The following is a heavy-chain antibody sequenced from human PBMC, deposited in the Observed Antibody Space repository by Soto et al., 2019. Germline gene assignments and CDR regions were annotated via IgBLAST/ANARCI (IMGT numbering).Heavy chain of an antibody. CDR1: GFTFTSSA. J-gene: IGHJ6*02. CDR3: AAKGQQHLGYYNGMDV. CDR2: IVVGSGNT. Sequence: QMQLVQSGPEVKKPGTSVKVSCKASGFTFTSSAVQWVRQARGQRLEWIGWIVVGSGNTIYAQKFQVRVTITRDLSTSTAYMELSSLRSEDTAVYYCAAKGQQHLGYYNGMDVWGQGTTVTVSS. V-gene: IGHV1-58*01. D-gene: IGHD6-13*01.